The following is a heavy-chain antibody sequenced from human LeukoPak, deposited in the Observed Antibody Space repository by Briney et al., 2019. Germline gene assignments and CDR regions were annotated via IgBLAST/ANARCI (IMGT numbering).Heavy chain of an antibody. Sequence: GASVKVSCKASGGTFSSYAIRWVRQAPGQGLEWMGGIIPIFGTANYAQKFQGRVTITTDESKSTAYMELSSLRSEDTAVYYCARGSGSSSGADYWGQGTLVTVSS. CDR2: IIPIFGTA. CDR3: ARGSGSSSGADY. V-gene: IGHV1-69*05. D-gene: IGHD6-6*01. CDR1: GGTFSSYA. J-gene: IGHJ4*02.